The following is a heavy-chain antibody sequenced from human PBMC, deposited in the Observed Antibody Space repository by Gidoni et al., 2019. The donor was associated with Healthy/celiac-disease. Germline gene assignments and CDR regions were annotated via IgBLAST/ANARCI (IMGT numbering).Heavy chain of an antibody. Sequence: QVQLVQSGAEVKKPGASVKVSCKASGYTFTGYYMHWVRQAPGQGLEWMGWINPNSGGTNYAQKFQGRVTMTRDTSISTAYMELSRLRSDDTAVYYCARAPEIRFLEWLSIDPWGQGTLVTVSS. V-gene: IGHV1-2*02. CDR1: GYTFTGYY. D-gene: IGHD3-3*01. CDR3: ARAPEIRFLEWLSIDP. J-gene: IGHJ5*02. CDR2: INPNSGGT.